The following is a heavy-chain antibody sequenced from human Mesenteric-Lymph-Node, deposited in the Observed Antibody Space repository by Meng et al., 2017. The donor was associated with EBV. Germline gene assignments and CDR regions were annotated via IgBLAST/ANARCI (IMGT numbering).Heavy chain of an antibody. D-gene: IGHD4-17*01. CDR3: AHYLTVTYFDY. CDR2: LAWDDDK. J-gene: IGHJ4*02. V-gene: IGHV2-5*02. CDR1: GFSLNSNGVG. Sequence: QITFKESVPTLWKPTQTLALTCTFSGFSLNSNGVGVGWIRQPPGKALEWLALLAWDDDKRYSPSLKSRLTITKDTSKNQVVLTMTNMDPVDTATYYCAHYLTVTYFDYWGQGTLVTVSS.